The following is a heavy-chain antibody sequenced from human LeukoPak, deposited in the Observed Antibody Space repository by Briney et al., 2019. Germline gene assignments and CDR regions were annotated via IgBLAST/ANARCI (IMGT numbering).Heavy chain of an antibody. CDR3: ARGYVIVVFDP. D-gene: IGHD2-15*01. J-gene: IGHJ5*02. CDR1: GFTFSSYS. V-gene: IGHV3-21*01. CDR2: ISSSSSYI. Sequence: GGSLRLSCAASGFTFSSYSMNWVRQAPGKGLEWVSSISSSSSYIYYADSVKCRFTISRDNAKNSLYLQMNSLRAEDTAVYYCARGYVIVVFDPWGQGTLVTVSS.